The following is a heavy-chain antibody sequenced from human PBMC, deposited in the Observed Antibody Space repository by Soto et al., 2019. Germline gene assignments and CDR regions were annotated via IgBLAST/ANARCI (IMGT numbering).Heavy chain of an antibody. CDR3: AGYYFVSCGYDARAT. CDR2: ISDSGSNK. V-gene: IGHV3-48*02. J-gene: IGHJ6*02. Sequence: GGSLRLSCAAFGFKISSSSMNWVRQAPGRGLEWVAYISDSGSNKLYADSVKGRFTISRDTAKNSLYLQMSGLRDEDSAVYYCAGYYFVSCGYDARATWGQETTVTFSS. D-gene: IGHD3-22*01. CDR1: GFKISSSS.